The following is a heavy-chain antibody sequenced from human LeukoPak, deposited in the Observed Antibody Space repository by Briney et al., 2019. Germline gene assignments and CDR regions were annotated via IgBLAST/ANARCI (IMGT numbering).Heavy chain of an antibody. CDR2: ISWNSGSI. J-gene: IGHJ3*02. CDR1: GFTFDDYA. CDR3: ARVTVPGPWNAFDM. V-gene: IGHV3-9*01. Sequence: PGGSLRLSCAASGFTFDDYAMHWVRQAPGKGLEWVSGISWNSGSIGYADSVKGRFTISRDNAKNTLYLQMNSLRAEDTAVYHCARVTVPGPWNAFDMWGQGTMVTVSS. D-gene: IGHD6-19*01.